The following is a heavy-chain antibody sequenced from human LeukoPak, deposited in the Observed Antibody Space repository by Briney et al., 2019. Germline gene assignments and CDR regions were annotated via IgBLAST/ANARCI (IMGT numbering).Heavy chain of an antibody. J-gene: IGHJ5*02. Sequence: GGSLRLSCAASGFTFSSYAMSWVRQAPGKGLEWVSAISGSGGSTYYADSVKGRFTISRDNSKNTLYLLMNSLRAEDTAVYYCAKGQTQDYYDSSGYYGNLNWFDPWGQGTLVTVSS. CDR2: ISGSGGST. CDR1: GFTFSSYA. D-gene: IGHD3-22*01. CDR3: AKGQTQDYYDSSGYYGNLNWFDP. V-gene: IGHV3-23*01.